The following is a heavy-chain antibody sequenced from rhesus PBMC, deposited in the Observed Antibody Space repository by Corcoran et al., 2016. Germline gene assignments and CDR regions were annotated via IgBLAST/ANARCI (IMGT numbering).Heavy chain of an antibody. J-gene: IGHJ4*01. CDR2: IDSWGSN. CDR1: GGSISSRY. Sequence: QVQLQESGPGLVKPSETLSLTRAVSGGSISSRYWSWIRPAPGKGLEGIGRIDSWGSNYYNHSLKSRVTRSVDTSKNQVSRKLGAGAAADTAVYYWARLESRWSDYLDYWGQGVLVTVSS. D-gene: IGHD6-13*01. V-gene: IGHV4S11*01. CDR3: ARLESRWSDYLDY.